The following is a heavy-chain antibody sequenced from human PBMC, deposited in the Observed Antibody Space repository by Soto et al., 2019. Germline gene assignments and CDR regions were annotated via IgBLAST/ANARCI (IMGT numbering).Heavy chain of an antibody. Sequence: EVHLVESGGGLVQPGRSLRLSCAASGFTFDDYAMHWVRQAPGKGLVWVSGISWNSGSIGYADSVKGRFTISRDNAKNSLYLQMTCLRAEDTALYYCAKALISGSTDFDYWGQGTLVTVSS. V-gene: IGHV3-9*01. CDR1: GFTFDDYA. CDR3: AKALISGSTDFDY. J-gene: IGHJ4*02. CDR2: ISWNSGSI. D-gene: IGHD1-26*01.